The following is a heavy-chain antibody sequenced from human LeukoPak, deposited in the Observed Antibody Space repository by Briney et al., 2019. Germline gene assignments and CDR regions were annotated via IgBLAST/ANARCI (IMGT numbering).Heavy chain of an antibody. CDR1: GGSISTYY. V-gene: IGHV4-59*01. D-gene: IGHD1-26*01. Sequence: PSETLSLTCTVSGGSISTYYWSWIRQSPGRGLEWIGYIHNSGTTNYNPSLKSLVTLSVDTSNNQFSLKLSSVPAADTAVHYCARRKGARGGWFDPWGQGTLVTVSS. CDR2: IHNSGTT. J-gene: IGHJ5*02. CDR3: ARRKGARGGWFDP.